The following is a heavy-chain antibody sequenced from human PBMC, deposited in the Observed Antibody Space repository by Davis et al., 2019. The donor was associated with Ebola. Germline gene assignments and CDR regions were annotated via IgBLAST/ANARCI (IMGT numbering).Heavy chain of an antibody. Sequence: MPSETLSLTCTLSGGSISTGGYSWSWIRQPPGKGLEWIGSIYFTGSTYYNPSLRTRVTMSMDMSKNEFSLKLHSVTAADTAVYYCAGYDYWFDPWGQGALVTVSS. D-gene: IGHD5-12*01. CDR1: GGSISTGGYS. CDR2: IYFTGST. J-gene: IGHJ5*02. CDR3: AGYDYWFDP. V-gene: IGHV4-30-2*01.